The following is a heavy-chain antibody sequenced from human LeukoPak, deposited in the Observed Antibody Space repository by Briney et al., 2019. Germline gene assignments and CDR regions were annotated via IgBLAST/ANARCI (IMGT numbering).Heavy chain of an antibody. J-gene: IGHJ5*02. CDR3: ARDRGGYYATFDP. CDR1: GFTFSDYY. D-gene: IGHD2-2*01. V-gene: IGHV3-11*05. CDR2: ISSSSSYT. Sequence: GGSLRLSRAASGFTFSDYYMSWIRQAPGKGLEWVSYISSSSSYTNYADSVKGRFTISRDNAKNSLYLQMNSLRAEDTAVYYCARDRGGYYATFDPWGQGTLVSVSS.